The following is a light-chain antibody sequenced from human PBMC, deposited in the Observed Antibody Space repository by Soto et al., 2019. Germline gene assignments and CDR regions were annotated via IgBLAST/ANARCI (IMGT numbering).Light chain of an antibody. CDR2: DVS. V-gene: IGLV2-11*01. J-gene: IGLJ1*01. CDR1: SIDVGGSNY. Sequence: QSALTQPRSVSGSPGQSVTISCTGPSIDVGGSNYVSWYQQHPDNAPKLMIYDVSERPSGVPDRFSGSKSGNTASLTISGLQAEDEADYYCCSYAVTFYVFGTGTKVTVL. CDR3: CSYAVTFYV.